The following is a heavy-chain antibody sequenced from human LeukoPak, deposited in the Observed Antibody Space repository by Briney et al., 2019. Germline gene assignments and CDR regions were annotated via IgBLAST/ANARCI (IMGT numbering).Heavy chain of an antibody. Sequence: SETLSLACTVSGGSISSYYWSWIRQPPGKGLEWIGYIYYSGSTNYNPSLKSRVTISVDTSKNQFSLKLSSVTAADTAVYYCARLGYYGAKTDFDYWGQGTLVTVSS. D-gene: IGHD4-17*01. CDR2: IYYSGST. CDR3: ARLGYYGAKTDFDY. V-gene: IGHV4-59*01. J-gene: IGHJ4*02. CDR1: GGSISSYY.